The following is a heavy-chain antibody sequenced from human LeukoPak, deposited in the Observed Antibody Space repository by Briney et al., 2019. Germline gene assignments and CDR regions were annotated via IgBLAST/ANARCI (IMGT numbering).Heavy chain of an antibody. CDR2: VSGSGVST. D-gene: IGHD2-15*01. J-gene: IGHJ1*01. CDR1: GFTFSGYA. CDR3: AKGLVVTGFIQH. V-gene: IGHV3-23*01. Sequence: RGSLRLSCAASGFTFSGYAMSWVRQAPGKGLEWVSAVSGSGVSTYYADSVKGRFTISRDNSKNTLYLQMNSLRAEDTAVYYCAKGLVVTGFIQHWGQGTLVTVSS.